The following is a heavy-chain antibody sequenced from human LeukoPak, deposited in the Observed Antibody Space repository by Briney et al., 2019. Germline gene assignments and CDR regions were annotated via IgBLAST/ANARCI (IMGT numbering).Heavy chain of an antibody. CDR1: GYSFTSYW. D-gene: IGHD3-10*01. CDR3: ARVPVVLWFGELSYAFDI. Sequence: GESLKISCKGSGYSFTSYWISWVRQMPGKGLEWMGRIDPSDSYTNYSPSFQGHVTISADKSISTAYLQWSSLKASDTAMYYCARVPVVLWFGELSYAFDIWGQGKMVTVSS. V-gene: IGHV5-10-1*01. CDR2: IDPSDSYT. J-gene: IGHJ3*02.